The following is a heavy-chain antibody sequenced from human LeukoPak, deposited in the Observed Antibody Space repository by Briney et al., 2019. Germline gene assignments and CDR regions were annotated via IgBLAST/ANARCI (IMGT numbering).Heavy chain of an antibody. V-gene: IGHV1-18*01. CDR3: ARDPSVYYYGSGSFDY. CDR1: GGTFSSYA. J-gene: IGHJ4*02. D-gene: IGHD3-10*01. Sequence: ASVKVSCKASGGTFSSYAISWVRQAPGQGLEWMGWISAYNGNTNYAQKLQGRVTMTTDTSTSTAYMELRSLRSDDTAVYYCARDPSVYYYGSGSFDYWGQGTLVTVSS. CDR2: ISAYNGNT.